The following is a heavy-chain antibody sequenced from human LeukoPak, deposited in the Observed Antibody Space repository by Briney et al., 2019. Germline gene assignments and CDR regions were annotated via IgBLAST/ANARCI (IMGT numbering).Heavy chain of an antibody. CDR3: ARGLRTWELLYFDY. V-gene: IGHV1-8*01. CDR1: GYTFTSYD. J-gene: IGHJ4*02. D-gene: IGHD1-26*01. CDR2: MNPNSGNT. Sequence: ASVKVSCKASGYTFTSYDSNWVRQATGQGLEWMGWMNPNSGNTGYAQKFQGRVTMTRNTSISTAYMELSSLRSEDTAVYYCARGLRTWELLYFDYWGQGTLVTVSS.